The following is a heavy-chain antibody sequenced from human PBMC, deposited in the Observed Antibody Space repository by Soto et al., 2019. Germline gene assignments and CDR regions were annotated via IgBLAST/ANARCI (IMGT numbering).Heavy chain of an antibody. V-gene: IGHV1-3*01. CDR1: GYTFTSYA. CDR3: ARGKGAGTLLNWFDP. Sequence: QVQLVQSGAEVKKPGASVKVSCKASGYTFTSYAMHWVRQAPGQRLEWMGWINAGNGNTKYSQKFQGRVTITRDTSASTAYMELSSLRSEDTAVYYCARGKGAGTLLNWFDPWGQGTLVTVSS. J-gene: IGHJ5*02. D-gene: IGHD1-1*01. CDR2: INAGNGNT.